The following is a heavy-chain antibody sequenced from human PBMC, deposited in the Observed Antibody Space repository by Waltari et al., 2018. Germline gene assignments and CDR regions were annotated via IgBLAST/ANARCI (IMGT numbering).Heavy chain of an antibody. CDR2: ISGSGGST. Sequence: EVQLLESGGDLVQPGGSLRLSCAASGFTFSSYAMSWVRQAPGKGLEWVSAISGSGGSTYYANSVKGRFTISRDNSKNTLYLQMNSLRAEDTAVYYCAKGRSVTTDYFDYWGQGTLVTVSS. CDR3: AKGRSVTTDYFDY. J-gene: IGHJ4*02. D-gene: IGHD4-17*01. CDR1: GFTFSSYA. V-gene: IGHV3-23*01.